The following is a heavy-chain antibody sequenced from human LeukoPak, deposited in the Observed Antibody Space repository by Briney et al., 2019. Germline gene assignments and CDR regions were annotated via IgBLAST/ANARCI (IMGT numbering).Heavy chain of an antibody. CDR1: GLTFSKYS. D-gene: IGHD6-19*01. V-gene: IGHV3-21*01. Sequence: GGSLRLSCAASGLTFSKYSMNWVRQAPGKGLEWVSSISTSASDIYYADSVRGRFTISRNNAKNSLYLQMDSPRAEDTAVYYCAATRWDDSSGWYYWGQGTLVTVSS. CDR3: AATRWDDSSGWYY. J-gene: IGHJ4*02. CDR2: ISTSASDI.